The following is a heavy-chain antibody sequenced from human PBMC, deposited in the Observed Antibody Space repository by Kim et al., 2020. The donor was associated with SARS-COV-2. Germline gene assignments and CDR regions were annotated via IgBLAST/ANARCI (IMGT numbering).Heavy chain of an antibody. D-gene: IGHD3-22*01. CDR2: ISSSSSYI. Sequence: GGSLRLSCAASGFTFSSYSMNWVRQAPGKGLEWVSSISSSSSYIYYADSVKGRFTISRDNAKNSLYLQMNSLRAEDTAVYYCARDDADSQPRPYYYYGMDVWGQGTTVTVSS. CDR1: GFTFSSYS. V-gene: IGHV3-21*01. CDR3: ARDDADSQPRPYYYYGMDV. J-gene: IGHJ6*02.